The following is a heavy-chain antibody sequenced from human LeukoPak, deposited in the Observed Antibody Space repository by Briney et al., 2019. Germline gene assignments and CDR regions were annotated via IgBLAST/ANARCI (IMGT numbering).Heavy chain of an antibody. Sequence: ASVKVSCKASGGTFSSYAISWVRQTPGQGLEWMGGIIPIFGTANYAQKFQGRVTITADKSTSTAYMELSSLRSEDTAVYYCARGINILYYDILTGYYIYPSPGDYWGQGTLVTVSS. V-gene: IGHV1-69*06. J-gene: IGHJ4*02. CDR2: IIPIFGTA. CDR3: ARGINILYYDILTGYYIYPSPGDY. D-gene: IGHD3-9*01. CDR1: GGTFSSYA.